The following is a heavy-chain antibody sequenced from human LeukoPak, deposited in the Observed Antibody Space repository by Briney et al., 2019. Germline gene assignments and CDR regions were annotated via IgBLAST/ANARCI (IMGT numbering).Heavy chain of an antibody. CDR3: ARQYYDFWSGYYSYYYGMDV. Sequence: SETLSLTCAVYGGSFSGYYWNWIRQPPGKRLEWIGEINHSGSANYNPSLKSRVTVSVDTSKNQISLKLSSVTAADTAVYYCARQYYDFWSGYYSYYYGMDVWGQGTPVTVSS. J-gene: IGHJ6*02. V-gene: IGHV4-34*01. CDR1: GGSFSGYY. CDR2: INHSGSA. D-gene: IGHD3-3*01.